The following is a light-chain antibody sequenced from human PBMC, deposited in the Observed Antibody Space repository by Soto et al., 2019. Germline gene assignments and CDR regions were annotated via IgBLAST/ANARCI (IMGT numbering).Light chain of an antibody. Sequence: DLVMTQSPLSLPVTPGEPASISCRSNQSLLHSNGYDYLDWYLQKPGQSPQLLIYLGSNRASGVPDRFSGSGSGTDFTLKISRVEAEDVGIYYCMQALQTPYTFGQGTKLEIK. CDR3: MQALQTPYT. J-gene: IGKJ2*01. CDR2: LGS. V-gene: IGKV2-28*01. CDR1: QSLLHSNGYDY.